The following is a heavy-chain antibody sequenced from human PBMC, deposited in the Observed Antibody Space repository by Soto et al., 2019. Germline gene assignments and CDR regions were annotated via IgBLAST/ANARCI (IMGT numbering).Heavy chain of an antibody. CDR2: IWYDGSNK. D-gene: IGHD6-13*01. Sequence: QVQLVESGGGVVQPGRSLRLSCAASGFTFSSYGMHWVRQAPGKGLEWVAVIWYDGSNKYYADSVKGRFTISRDNSKNTLYLQMNSLRAEDTAVYYCARAIAPLLYYFDYWGQGTLVTVSS. J-gene: IGHJ4*02. CDR3: ARAIAPLLYYFDY. V-gene: IGHV3-33*01. CDR1: GFTFSSYG.